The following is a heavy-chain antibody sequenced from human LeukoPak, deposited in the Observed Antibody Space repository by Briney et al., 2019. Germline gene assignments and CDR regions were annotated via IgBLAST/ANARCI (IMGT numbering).Heavy chain of an antibody. CDR2: MNPNSGKT. J-gene: IGHJ6*03. D-gene: IGHD6-13*01. CDR3: ARAGDIAAGYYYYYMDV. Sequence: ASVKVSCKASGYTFTSYDINWVRQATGQGLEWMGWMNPNSGKTGYAQKFQGRVTMTRNTSISTAYMELSSLRSEDTAVYYCARAGDIAAGYYYYYMDVWGKGTTVTVSS. V-gene: IGHV1-8*01. CDR1: GYTFTSYD.